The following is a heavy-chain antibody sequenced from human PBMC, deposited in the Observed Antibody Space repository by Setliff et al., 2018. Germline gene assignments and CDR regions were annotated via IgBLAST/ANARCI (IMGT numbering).Heavy chain of an antibody. CDR2: IYYTGKT. Sequence: SETLSLTCTVSGGSISSGDYYWSWIRQPPGKGLEWVGYIYYTGKTHYNPSLKSRVLISVDTSKNQFSLKVSSVTAADTAVYYCARSFSRREKFLLDYWGQGALVTVSS. J-gene: IGHJ4*02. V-gene: IGHV4-30-4*08. CDR1: GGSISSGDYY. CDR3: ARSFSRREKFLLDY.